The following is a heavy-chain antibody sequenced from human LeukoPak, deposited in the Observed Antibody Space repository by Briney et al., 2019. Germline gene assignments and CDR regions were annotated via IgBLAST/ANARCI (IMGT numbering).Heavy chain of an antibody. J-gene: IGHJ5*02. Sequence: PSETLSLTCTVPGGSISSYYWSWIRQPPGTGLQWIGYIYYSGSTNYNPSLKSRVTISVDTSKNQFSLKLSSVTAADTAVYYCARDVQLWYNWFDPWGQGTLVTVSS. D-gene: IGHD5-18*01. CDR1: GGSISSYY. CDR3: ARDVQLWYNWFDP. V-gene: IGHV4-59*01. CDR2: IYYSGST.